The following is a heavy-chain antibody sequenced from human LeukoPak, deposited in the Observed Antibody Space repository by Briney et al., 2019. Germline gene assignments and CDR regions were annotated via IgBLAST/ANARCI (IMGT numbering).Heavy chain of an antibody. D-gene: IGHD1-26*01. CDR1: GFTVSSNY. Sequence: GGSLRLSCAASGFTVSSNYMSWVRQAPGKGLEWVSSITSGSTYIYYADPVKGRFTISRDNAKNSLYLQMNSLRAEDTAVYYCARAISGATNFDSWGQGTLVTVSS. CDR2: ITSGSTYI. CDR3: ARAISGATNFDS. J-gene: IGHJ4*02. V-gene: IGHV3-21*01.